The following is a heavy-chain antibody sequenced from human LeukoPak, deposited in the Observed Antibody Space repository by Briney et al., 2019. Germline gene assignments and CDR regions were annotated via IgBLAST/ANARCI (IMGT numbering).Heavy chain of an antibody. Sequence: PSETLSLTCTVSGGSISSYYWSWIRQPPGKGLEWIGYIYYSGSTNYKSSLKSRVTISVDTSKNQFSLKLSSVTAADTAVYYCARTTEGGYSYGYFYYYYMYVWGKGTTVTISS. CDR1: GGSISSYY. D-gene: IGHD5-18*01. V-gene: IGHV4-59*01. J-gene: IGHJ6*03. CDR2: IYYSGST. CDR3: ARTTEGGYSYGYFYYYYMYV.